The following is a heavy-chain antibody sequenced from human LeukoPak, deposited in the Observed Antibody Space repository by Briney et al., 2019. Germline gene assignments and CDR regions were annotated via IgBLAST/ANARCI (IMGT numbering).Heavy chain of an antibody. CDR2: ISWNSGSI. CDR1: GFTFDDYA. V-gene: IGHV3-9*01. CDR3: AKGLYSYGHNWFDP. J-gene: IGHJ5*02. Sequence: QAGGSLRLSCAASGFTFDDYAMHWVGQAPGKGLEWVSGISWNSGSIGYADSVKGRFTISRDNAKNSLYLQMNSLRAEDTALYYCAKGLYSYGHNWFDPWGQGTLVTVSS. D-gene: IGHD5-18*01.